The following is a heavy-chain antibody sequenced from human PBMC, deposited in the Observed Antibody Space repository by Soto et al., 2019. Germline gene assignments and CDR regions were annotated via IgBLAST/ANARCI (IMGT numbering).Heavy chain of an antibody. D-gene: IGHD3-16*02. Sequence: GGSLILSCTASGFTFSNYWMNWVRQAPGKGLEWVANIKEDGSEKYYVESVKGRFTISRDNAKKSLYLKMNSLRAEDPAVYYCSRGRYPMDVWGQGCTVIVSS. CDR2: IKEDGSEK. CDR3: SRGRYPMDV. V-gene: IGHV3-7*03. J-gene: IGHJ6*02. CDR1: GFTFSNYW.